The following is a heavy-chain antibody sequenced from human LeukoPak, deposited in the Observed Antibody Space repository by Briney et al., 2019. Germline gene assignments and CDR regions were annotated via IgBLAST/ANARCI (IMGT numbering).Heavy chain of an antibody. D-gene: IGHD4/OR15-4a*01. Sequence: MSSETLSLTCTVPGDSISSYFWSWIRQPPGKGLEWIGYLHNGVHTNYNPSLKSRVAISVDTSKNQVSLKLTSVTAADTAVYYCAATIKRDYGDTNLDYWGQGTLVTVSS. CDR1: GDSISSYF. CDR2: LHNGVHT. CDR3: AATIKRDYGDTNLDY. V-gene: IGHV4-59*01. J-gene: IGHJ4*02.